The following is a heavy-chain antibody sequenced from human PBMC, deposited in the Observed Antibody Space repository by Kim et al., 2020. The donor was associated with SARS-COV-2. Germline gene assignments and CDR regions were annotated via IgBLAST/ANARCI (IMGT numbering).Heavy chain of an antibody. CDR1: GFTFNTYS. D-gene: IGHD5-18*01. CDR3: ARGPRGYSYGNFDY. V-gene: IGHV3-21*01. CDR2: ISSSSSYI. J-gene: IGHJ4*02. Sequence: GGSLRLSCAASGFTFNTYSMNWVRQAPGNGLEWVSSISSSSSYIYYADSVKGRFTISRDNAKNSLYLKMNSLRAEDTAVYYCARGPRGYSYGNFDYCGQG.